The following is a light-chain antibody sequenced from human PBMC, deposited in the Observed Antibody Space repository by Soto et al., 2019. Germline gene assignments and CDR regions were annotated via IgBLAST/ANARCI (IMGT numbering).Light chain of an antibody. CDR3: HQRSNWPRT. J-gene: IGKJ2*01. CDR2: DAS. CDR1: QSVGSY. V-gene: IGKV3-11*01. Sequence: EIVLTQSPATLSLSPGQRATLSCRASQSVGSYLAWYQQKPGQAPRLLIYDASNRATGIPDRFSGGGSGTDFTLTISSLEPEDFAVYYCHQRSNWPRTFGQGTKLEIK.